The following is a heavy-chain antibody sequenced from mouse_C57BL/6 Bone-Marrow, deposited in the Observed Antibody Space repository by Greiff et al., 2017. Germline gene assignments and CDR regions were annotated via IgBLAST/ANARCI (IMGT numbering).Heavy chain of an antibody. CDR3: TTGGD. CDR1: GFTFSNYW. CDR2: IRLKSDNYAT. Sequence: EVQLVESGGGLVQPGGSMKLSCVASGFTFSNYWMNWVRQSPEKGLEWVAQIRLKSDNYATHYAESVKGRFTISRDDSKSSVYLPMNNLRTEDTGIYYCTTGGDRGQGTTLTVSS. J-gene: IGHJ2*01. V-gene: IGHV6-3*01. D-gene: IGHD3-3*01.